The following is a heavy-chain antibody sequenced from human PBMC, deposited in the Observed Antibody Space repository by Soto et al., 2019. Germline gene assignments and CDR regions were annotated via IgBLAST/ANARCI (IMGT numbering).Heavy chain of an antibody. D-gene: IGHD2-2*01. V-gene: IGHV1-2*02. CDR1: GYTFTGYY. CDR3: ARDIVVVPETYGMDV. Sequence: QVQLVQSGAEVKKPGASVKVSCKASGYTFTGYYMHWVRQAPGQGLEWMGWINPNSGGTNYAQKFQGRVTMTSDTSISTAYMELSRLRSDDTAVYYCARDIVVVPETYGMDVWGQGTTVTVSS. J-gene: IGHJ6*02. CDR2: INPNSGGT.